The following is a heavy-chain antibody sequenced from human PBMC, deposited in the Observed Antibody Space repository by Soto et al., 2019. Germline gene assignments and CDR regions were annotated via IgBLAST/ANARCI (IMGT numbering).Heavy chain of an antibody. Sequence: GGSLRLSCAASDSTIRRYAMSWVRQAPGKGLEWVSGITGNSARIYYADSVKGRFSISRDNSKNTLYLQMDTLRAEDTAVYYCAKNGDFDHDAFDVWGQGTVVTVSS. CDR3: AKNGDFDHDAFDV. V-gene: IGHV3-23*01. D-gene: IGHD2-8*01. CDR2: ITGNSARI. J-gene: IGHJ3*01. CDR1: DSTIRRYA.